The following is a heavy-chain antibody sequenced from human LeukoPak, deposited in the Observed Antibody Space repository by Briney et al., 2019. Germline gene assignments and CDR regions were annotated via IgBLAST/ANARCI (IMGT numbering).Heavy chain of an antibody. CDR2: ISAYNGNT. Sequence: ASVKVSCKASGYTFTSYGIRWLRQAPGQGHEWMGWISAYNGNTNYAQKLQGRLTMTTDTTTSTAYMELRSLRSDDTAVYYCAREGEGLYYDSSGYPDWYFDLWGRGTLVTVSS. D-gene: IGHD3-22*01. CDR1: GYTFTSYG. V-gene: IGHV1-18*01. J-gene: IGHJ2*01. CDR3: AREGEGLYYDSSGYPDWYFDL.